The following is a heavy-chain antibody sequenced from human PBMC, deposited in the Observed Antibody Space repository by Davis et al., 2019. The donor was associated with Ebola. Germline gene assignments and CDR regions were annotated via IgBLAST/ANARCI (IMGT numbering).Heavy chain of an antibody. CDR3: ARDDVTGLLDS. CDR1: GVSISGGAHS. V-gene: IGHV4-30-2*05. D-gene: IGHD1-20*01. J-gene: IGHJ4*02. Sequence: SQTLSLTCVVSGVSISGGAHSWSWIRQSPGRGLEWIGYIYYNGNTYYNPSLQSRVTISKDTSKNQFSLRLTSVTAADTAVYFCARDDVTGLLDSWGQGTRVIVSS. CDR2: IYYNGNT.